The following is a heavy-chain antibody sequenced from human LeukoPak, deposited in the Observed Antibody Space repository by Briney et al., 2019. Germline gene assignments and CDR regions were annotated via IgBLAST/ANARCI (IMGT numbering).Heavy chain of an antibody. J-gene: IGHJ4*02. Sequence: RASVKVSCKASGGTFSSYAISWVRQAPGQGLEWMGGIIPIFGTANYAQKFQGRVTITADESTSTAYMELSSLRSEDTAVYYCARGGEMATITPDYWGQGTLVTVSS. CDR2: IIPIFGTA. V-gene: IGHV1-69*13. D-gene: IGHD5-24*01. CDR3: ARGGEMATITPDY. CDR1: GGTFSSYA.